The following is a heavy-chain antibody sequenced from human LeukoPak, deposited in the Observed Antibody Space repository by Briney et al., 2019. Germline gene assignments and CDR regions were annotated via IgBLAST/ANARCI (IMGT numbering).Heavy chain of an antibody. Sequence: GGSLRLSCAASGFTFSDHYMSWIRQAPGKGLEWVSYIWSSGSTIYYADSVKGRFTISRDNAKNSLYLQMNSLRAEDTAVYYCASSTRTYYYDSSGYRGFAFDIWGQGTMVTVSS. D-gene: IGHD3-22*01. CDR1: GFTFSDHY. CDR3: ASSTRTYYYDSSGYRGFAFDI. CDR2: IWSSGSTI. J-gene: IGHJ3*02. V-gene: IGHV3-11*04.